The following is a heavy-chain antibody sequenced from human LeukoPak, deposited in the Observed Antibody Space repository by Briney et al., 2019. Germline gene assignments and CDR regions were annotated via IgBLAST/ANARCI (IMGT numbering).Heavy chain of an antibody. CDR1: GFAFRTYW. CDR3: AKRLGAFDI. Sequence: GGSLRLSCAASGFAFRTYWVHWVRQAPGKGLEWVSSISSSSSYIYYADSVKGRFTISRDNAKNSLYLQMSSLRAEDTAVYYCAKRLGAFDIWGQGTMVTVSS. V-gene: IGHV3-21*01. J-gene: IGHJ3*02. CDR2: ISSSSSYI. D-gene: IGHD3-16*01.